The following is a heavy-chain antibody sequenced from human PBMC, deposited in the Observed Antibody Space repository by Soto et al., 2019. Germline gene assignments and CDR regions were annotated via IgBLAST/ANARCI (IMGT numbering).Heavy chain of an antibody. CDR3: AKVMVNNWFDP. J-gene: IGHJ5*02. D-gene: IGHD5-18*01. Sequence: PGGSLRLSCAASGFTFSSYPMSWVRQAPGKGLEWVSAISGSGGSTYYADSVKGRFTISRDNSKNTLYLQRSSLRAEDTAVYYCAKVMVNNWFDPWGQGTLVTVSS. CDR1: GFTFSSYP. CDR2: ISGSGGST. V-gene: IGHV3-23*01.